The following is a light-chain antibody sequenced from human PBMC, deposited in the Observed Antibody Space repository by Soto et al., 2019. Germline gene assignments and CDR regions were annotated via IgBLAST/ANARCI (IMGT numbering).Light chain of an antibody. Sequence: DIQMTQSPSSLSASVGDRVSITSRASQSISTHLSWYQQKPGKAPKLLIYAASSLQSWVPSRFTGSGSGTDFTLTISSLQPEDFATYYCQQSYTSWWTFGQGTEVDIK. V-gene: IGKV1-39*01. J-gene: IGKJ1*01. CDR1: QSISTH. CDR2: AAS. CDR3: QQSYTSWWT.